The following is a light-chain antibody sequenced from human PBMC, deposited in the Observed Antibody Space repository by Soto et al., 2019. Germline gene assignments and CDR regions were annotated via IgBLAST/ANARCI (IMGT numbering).Light chain of an antibody. Sequence: QSALTQPASVSGSPGQSITISCTGTSSDVGAYNYVSWYQHHPGKPPKVVIYDVSNRPSGVSNRFSGSKSGNTASLTISGLQAEDEADYYCSSYTSSSTWVFGGGTKLTVL. CDR1: SSDVGAYNY. CDR3: SSYTSSSTWV. V-gene: IGLV2-14*03. J-gene: IGLJ3*02. CDR2: DVS.